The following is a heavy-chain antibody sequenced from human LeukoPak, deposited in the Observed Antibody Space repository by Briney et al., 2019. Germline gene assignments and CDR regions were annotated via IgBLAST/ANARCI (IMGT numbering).Heavy chain of an antibody. J-gene: IGHJ4*02. CDR1: GFTVNNYY. CDR3: AREAYGHYFDY. CDR2: IYRSGNT. Sequence: GGSLRLSCAASGFTVNNYYMTWVRQAPGKGLEWVSVIYRSGNTYYADSVKGRFTISRDTSKNTLYLQMNSLRGEDTAVYYCAREAYGHYFDYWGQGTLVTVSS. D-gene: IGHD3-10*01. V-gene: IGHV3-53*01.